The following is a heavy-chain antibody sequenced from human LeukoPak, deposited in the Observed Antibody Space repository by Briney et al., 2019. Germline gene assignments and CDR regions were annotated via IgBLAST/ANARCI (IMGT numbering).Heavy chain of an antibody. J-gene: IGHJ4*02. CDR3: AKDFTDRSDY. CDR2: ISYDGSNK. V-gene: IGHV3-30*18. D-gene: IGHD1-14*01. Sequence: GGSLRLSCAASGLTFSSYGMHWVRQAPGKGLEWVAVISYDGSNKYYADSVKGRFTISRDNSKNTLYLQMNSPRAEDTAVYYCAKDFTDRSDYWGQGTLVTVSS. CDR1: GLTFSSYG.